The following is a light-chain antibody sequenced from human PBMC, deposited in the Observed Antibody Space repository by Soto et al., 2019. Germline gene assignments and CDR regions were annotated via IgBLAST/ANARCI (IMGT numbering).Light chain of an antibody. CDR2: GAS. Sequence: ESVLTQSPGILSLSPGQRVTLSCRASQSVSNDFLAWYQQKPGQAPRLLIYGASTRATDVPDRFSGSGSGADFTLTISRLEPEDFAVYYCQQYGRSPPRTFGQGTKVEMK. CDR3: QQYGRSPPRT. J-gene: IGKJ1*01. CDR1: QSVSNDF. V-gene: IGKV3-20*01.